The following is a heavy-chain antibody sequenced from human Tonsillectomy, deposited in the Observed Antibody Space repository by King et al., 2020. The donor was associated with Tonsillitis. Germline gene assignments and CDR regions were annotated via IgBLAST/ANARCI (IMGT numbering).Heavy chain of an antibody. CDR2: IKSNTDGGTT. CDR1: GLTFSNTW. CDR3: TTDGLFEA. J-gene: IGHJ4*02. V-gene: IGHV3-15*01. D-gene: IGHD3-10*01. Sequence: DVQLVESGGGLIRPGGSLRLSCAASGLTFSNTWMSLVRQAPGKGLEWVGRIKSNTDGGTTEYAGTVKGRFTISRDDSKNMLYLQMNSLRTEDTAVYYCTTDGLFEAWGQGTLVTVSS.